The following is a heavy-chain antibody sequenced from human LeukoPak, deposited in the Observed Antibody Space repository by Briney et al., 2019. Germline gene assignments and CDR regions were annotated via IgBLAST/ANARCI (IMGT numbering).Heavy chain of an antibody. CDR2: INTNGGTV. D-gene: IGHD2-21*02. CDR1: GYTFSTYF. Sequence: ASVKVSCKASGYTFSTYFMHWVRQAPGQGLEWMGIINTNGGTVAYAQKFRGRIIMTRDTSTSTVFMELRSLRSDDTAVYYCARDARPVEVTVKRDYYDYYYMDVRGKGTTVTVSS. J-gene: IGHJ6*03. CDR3: ARDARPVEVTVKRDYYDYYYMDV. V-gene: IGHV1-46*01.